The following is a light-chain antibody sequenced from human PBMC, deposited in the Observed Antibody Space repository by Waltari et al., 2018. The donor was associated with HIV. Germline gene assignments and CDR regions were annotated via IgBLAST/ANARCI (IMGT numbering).Light chain of an antibody. CDR2: EVS. CDR3: SSYAGSSTFVI. CDR1: SSDVGSYKH. V-gene: IGLV2-23*02. Sequence: QSALTQPASVSGSPGQSITISCTGSSSDVGSYKHVSWYQQHPGKAPRRIIFEVSKRPSGVANRYSASKSGKSASLTVSGLRAEEEADYYCSSYAGSSTFVIFGGGTKLTVL. J-gene: IGLJ2*01.